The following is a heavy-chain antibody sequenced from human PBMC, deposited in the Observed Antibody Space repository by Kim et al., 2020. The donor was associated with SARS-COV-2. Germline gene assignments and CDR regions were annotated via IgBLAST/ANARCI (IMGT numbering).Heavy chain of an antibody. J-gene: IGHJ5*02. D-gene: IGHD6-19*01. CDR1: GGSISSSSYY. CDR3: ARVAVGSGWYRWFDP. V-gene: IGHV4-39*07. Sequence: SETLSLTCTVSGGSISSSSYYWGWIRQPPGKGLEWIGSIYYSGSTYYNPSLKSRVTISVDTSKNQFSLKLSSVTAADTAVYYCARVAVGSGWYRWFDPWGQGTLVTVSS. CDR2: IYYSGST.